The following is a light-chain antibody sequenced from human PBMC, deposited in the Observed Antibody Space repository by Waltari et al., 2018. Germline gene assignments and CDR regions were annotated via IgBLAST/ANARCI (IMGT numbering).Light chain of an antibody. Sequence: QSALTQPRSVSGSPGQSVTISCTGTNSEVGGYKYVPWYQQHADKAPKLMIYDVSNRPSGVPDRFSGSKSGNTASLTISGLQAEDEADDYCCSYAGRYTWVFGGGTKLTVL. V-gene: IGLV2-11*01. CDR3: CSYAGRYTWV. J-gene: IGLJ3*02. CDR1: NSEVGGYKY. CDR2: DVS.